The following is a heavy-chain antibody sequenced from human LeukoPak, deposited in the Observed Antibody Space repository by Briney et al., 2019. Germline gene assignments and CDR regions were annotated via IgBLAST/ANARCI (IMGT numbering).Heavy chain of an antibody. CDR3: ARAPGPGIAVTRYYFDY. V-gene: IGHV3-53*01. D-gene: IGHD6-19*01. J-gene: IGHJ4*02. CDR1: GFTFSSYA. CDR2: IYSGGST. Sequence: GGSLRLSCAASGFTFSSYAMSWVRQAPGKGLEWVSVIYSGGSTYYAGSVKGRFTISRDNSKNTLYLQMDSLRAEDTAVYFCARAPGPGIAVTRYYFDYWGQGTLVTVSS.